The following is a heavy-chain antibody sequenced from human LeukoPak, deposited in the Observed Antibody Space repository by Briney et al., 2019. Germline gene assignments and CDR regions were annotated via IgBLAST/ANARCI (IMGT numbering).Heavy chain of an antibody. Sequence: SETLSLIHTVSGGHISTYLRNWIGKSPGQGLTWIGFMQFDGNRNYNPSVRRRVTMFIDTSKNQFHLELSSVTAADTAVYSCARDKQHSYGRYFDYWGQGIQVTVSS. CDR2: MQFDGNR. J-gene: IGHJ4*02. CDR1: GGHISTYL. CDR3: ARDKQHSYGRYFDY. D-gene: IGHD5-18*01. V-gene: IGHV4-59*01.